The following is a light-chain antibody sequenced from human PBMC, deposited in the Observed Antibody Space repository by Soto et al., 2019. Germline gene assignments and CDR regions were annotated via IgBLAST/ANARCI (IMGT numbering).Light chain of an antibody. V-gene: IGKV1-5*03. CDR1: QSISSW. CDR2: KAS. J-gene: IGKJ1*01. Sequence: DIQITQSPSTLSSSVLDRFTITCRASQSISSWLAWYQQKPGKAPKLLIYKASSLESGVPSRFSGSGSGTEFTLTISSLQPDDFATYYCQQYNSYPWTFGQGTKVDI. CDR3: QQYNSYPWT.